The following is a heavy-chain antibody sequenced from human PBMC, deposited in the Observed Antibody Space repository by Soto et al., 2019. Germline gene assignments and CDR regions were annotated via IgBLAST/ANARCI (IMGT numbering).Heavy chain of an antibody. D-gene: IGHD6-25*01. Sequence: GESLKISCKGSGYSFTSYWIGWVRQLPGKGLEWMGIIYPGDSDTRYSPSFQGQVTTAADKSISTAYLQWSSLKGSDTAMYYWGRRPLDYYGMDVWGQGTTVTVSS. CDR1: GYSFTSYW. CDR2: IYPGDSDT. V-gene: IGHV5-51*01. CDR3: GRRPLDYYGMDV. J-gene: IGHJ6*02.